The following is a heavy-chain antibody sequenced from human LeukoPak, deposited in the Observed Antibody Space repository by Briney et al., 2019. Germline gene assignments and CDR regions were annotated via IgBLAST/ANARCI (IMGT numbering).Heavy chain of an antibody. Sequence: GGSLRLSCAASGFSFRTYFMMWVRQAPGKGLEWVANMNQDGNEKNYADSVKGRFTISRDNAQSSLYLQMNSLRAEDTAVYYCASLPGGKTAALEFDLRGRGTLVTVSS. V-gene: IGHV3-7*01. D-gene: IGHD6-13*01. CDR1: GFSFRTYF. J-gene: IGHJ2*01. CDR2: MNQDGNEK. CDR3: ASLPGGKTAALEFDL.